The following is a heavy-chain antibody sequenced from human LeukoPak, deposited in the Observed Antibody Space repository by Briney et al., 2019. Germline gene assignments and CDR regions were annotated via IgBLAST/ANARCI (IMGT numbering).Heavy chain of an antibody. CDR1: GFTFSSYA. Sequence: GGSLRLSCSASGFTFSSYAMHWVGQAPGKGLEYVSAISTNGGSTYYADSVKGRLTISRDNSKNPLYLQMSSLRAEDTAVYYCAKGDGGNSQPDYWGQGTLVTVSS. J-gene: IGHJ4*02. CDR2: ISTNGGST. CDR3: AKGDGGNSQPDY. V-gene: IGHV3-64D*06. D-gene: IGHD4-23*01.